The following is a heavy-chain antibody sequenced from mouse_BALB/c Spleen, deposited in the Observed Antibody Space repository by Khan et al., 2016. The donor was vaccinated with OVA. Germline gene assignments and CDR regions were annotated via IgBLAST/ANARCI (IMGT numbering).Heavy chain of an antibody. D-gene: IGHD1-1*01. Sequence: QIQLVQSGPELKEPGETVKISCKASGYTFTNFGMNWVKQAPGKALKWMGWINTSTGEPTYADDFKGRFDFSLATSTSTASLQINNLKNEDMATYFCARRRNDYGSWFAYWGQGTLVTVSA. V-gene: IGHV9-1*02. CDR2: INTSTGEP. J-gene: IGHJ3*01. CDR3: ARRRNDYGSWFAY. CDR1: GYTFTNFG.